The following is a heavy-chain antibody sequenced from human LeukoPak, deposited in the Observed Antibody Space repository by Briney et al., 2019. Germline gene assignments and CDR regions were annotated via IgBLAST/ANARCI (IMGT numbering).Heavy chain of an antibody. Sequence: GGSLRLSCAGSGFIFNNYAMHWVRQPPGKGLEWGSGISWNSGSIEYADSVKGRFTISRDNAKNSLYLQMNSLRVEDTAFYYCAKDNRRHYTRGPNPDSLHWGQGALVTVSS. CDR3: AKDNRRHYTRGPNPDSLH. CDR1: GFIFNNYA. J-gene: IGHJ4*02. V-gene: IGHV3-9*01. D-gene: IGHD2-2*02. CDR2: ISWNSGSI.